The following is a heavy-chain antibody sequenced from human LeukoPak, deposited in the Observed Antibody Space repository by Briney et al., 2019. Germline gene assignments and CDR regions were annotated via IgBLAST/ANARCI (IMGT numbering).Heavy chain of an antibody. D-gene: IGHD3-3*01. CDR3: ARARYYDFWSGSVPGAFDI. V-gene: IGHV1-2*02. CDR1: GSTFTGYY. Sequence: GASVKVSCRASGSTFTGYYIHWMRQAPGQGLEWMGWINPNSGGTNYAQKFQGRVTMTRDTSISTAYTDLSRLRSDDTAVYFCARARYYDFWSGSVPGAFDIWGQGTMVTVSS. CDR2: INPNSGGT. J-gene: IGHJ3*02.